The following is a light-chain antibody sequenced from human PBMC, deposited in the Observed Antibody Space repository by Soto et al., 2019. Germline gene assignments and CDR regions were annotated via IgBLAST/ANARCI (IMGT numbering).Light chain of an antibody. CDR1: SSNIGSNT. J-gene: IGLJ2*01. CDR2: SDN. CDR3: AAWDDSLNVVI. V-gene: IGLV1-44*01. Sequence: QSVLTQPPSASGTPGQRVTISCSGSSSNIGSNTVNWYQELPGTAPKLLIYSDNQRPSGVPDRFSGSKSGTSASLAISGLQSEDEAEYYGAAWDDSLNVVIFAGGTKLSVL.